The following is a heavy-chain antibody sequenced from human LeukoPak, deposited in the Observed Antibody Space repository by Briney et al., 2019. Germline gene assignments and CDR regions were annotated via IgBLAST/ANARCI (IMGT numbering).Heavy chain of an antibody. V-gene: IGHV3-30*18. D-gene: IGHD6-19*01. CDR2: ISYDGSNK. CDR1: GFTFSSYG. Sequence: GGSLRLSCAASGFTFSSYGMHWVRQAPGKGLEWVAVISYDGSNKYYADSVKGRFTISRDNSKNTLYLQMNSLRAEDTAVYYCAKRVAGTSEVDYWGQGTLVTVSS. J-gene: IGHJ4*02. CDR3: AKRVAGTSEVDY.